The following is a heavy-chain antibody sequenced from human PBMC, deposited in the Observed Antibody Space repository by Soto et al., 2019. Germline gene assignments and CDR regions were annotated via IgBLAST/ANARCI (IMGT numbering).Heavy chain of an antibody. CDR1: GFTFSSYA. V-gene: IGHV3-23*01. CDR2: ISGSGGST. D-gene: IGHD2-15*01. J-gene: IGHJ6*03. Sequence: GGSLRLSCAASGFTFSSYAMSWVRQAPGKGLEWVSAISGSGGSTYYADSVKGRFTISRDNSKNTLYLQMNSLRAEDTAVYYCAKEEGYCSGGSCYPGPYYYYYYYMDVWGKWTTVTVSS. CDR3: AKEEGYCSGGSCYPGPYYYYYYYMDV.